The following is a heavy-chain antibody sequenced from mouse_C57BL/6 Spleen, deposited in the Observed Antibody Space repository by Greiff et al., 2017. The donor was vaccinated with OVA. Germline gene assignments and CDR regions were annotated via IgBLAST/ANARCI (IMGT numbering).Heavy chain of an antibody. J-gene: IGHJ4*01. CDR2: ISSGGDYI. Sequence: VQLKESGEGLVKPGGSLKLSCAASGFTFSSYAMSWVRQTPEKRLEWVAYISSGGDYIYYADTVKGRFTISRNNARNTLYLLMSSLKSEDTAMYYCTRGFYDGYIYYAMDYWGQGTSVTVSS. D-gene: IGHD2-3*01. CDR3: TRGFYDGYIYYAMDY. CDR1: GFTFSSYA. V-gene: IGHV5-9-1*02.